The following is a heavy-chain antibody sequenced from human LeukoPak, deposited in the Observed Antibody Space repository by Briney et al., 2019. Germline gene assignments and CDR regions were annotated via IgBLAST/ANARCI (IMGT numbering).Heavy chain of an antibody. D-gene: IGHD3-10*01. J-gene: IGHJ6*03. CDR3: AKSMEGSGSSYYYYYMDV. V-gene: IGHV1-46*01. CDR2: INPSGGST. Sequence: ASVKVSCKASGYTFTSYYMHWVRQAPGQGLEWMGIINPSGGSTSYAQKFQGRVTMTRDTSTSTVYMELSSLRSEDTAVYYCAKSMEGSGSSYYYYYMDVWGKGTTVTVSS. CDR1: GYTFTSYY.